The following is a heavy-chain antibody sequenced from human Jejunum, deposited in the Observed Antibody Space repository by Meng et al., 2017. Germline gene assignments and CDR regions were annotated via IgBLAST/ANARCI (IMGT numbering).Heavy chain of an antibody. CDR1: GASLSPGGYY. CDR2: TYYDGST. CDR3: VRGGFGYSVPFDY. D-gene: IGHD5/OR15-5a*01. J-gene: IGHJ4*02. Sequence: QVQLQESGPGLAKPSQTLSLTGTLSGASLSPGGYYGGWIRQHPEKGLEWVGYTYYDGSTYSNPSLRSRPTISLDSSRSRISLKLTSVTAADTATYYCVRGGFGYSVPFDYWGQGILVTVSS. V-gene: IGHV4-31*03.